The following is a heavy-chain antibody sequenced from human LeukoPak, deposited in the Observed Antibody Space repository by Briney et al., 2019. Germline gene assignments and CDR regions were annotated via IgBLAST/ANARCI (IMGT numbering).Heavy chain of an antibody. D-gene: IGHD3-22*01. Sequence: PGGSLRLSCAASGFTFSSYNMNWVRQAPGKGLEWVSSSSSSSSYIYYADSVKGRFTISRDDAKNSLYLQMNSLRAEDTAVYYCARDYYDSSGYIDYWGQGTLVTVSS. CDR1: GFTFSSYN. V-gene: IGHV3-21*01. CDR2: SSSSSSYI. CDR3: ARDYYDSSGYIDY. J-gene: IGHJ4*02.